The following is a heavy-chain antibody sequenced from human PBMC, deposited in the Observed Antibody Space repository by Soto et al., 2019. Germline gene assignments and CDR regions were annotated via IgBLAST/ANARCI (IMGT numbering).Heavy chain of an antibody. CDR3: ARDLRMWFGELFAFDI. V-gene: IGHV3-66*01. CDR1: GFTFSSYA. CDR2: IQSGGPT. D-gene: IGHD3-10*01. J-gene: IGHJ3*02. Sequence: GGSLRLSCAASGFTFSSYAMSWVRQAPGKGLEWVSLIQSGGPTYYADSVKGRFTISRDTSENTVHLQMDSLRAEDTAVYYCARDLRMWFGELFAFDIWGQGAMVTVSS.